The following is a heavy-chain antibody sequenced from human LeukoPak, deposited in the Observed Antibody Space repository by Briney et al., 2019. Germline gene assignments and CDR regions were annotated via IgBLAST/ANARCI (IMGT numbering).Heavy chain of an antibody. CDR1: GFTFSSYW. CDR2: IKQDGSEK. J-gene: IGHJ4*02. D-gene: IGHD6-6*01. V-gene: IGHV3-7*01. CDR3: ASYSSSSTLSSALDY. Sequence: GGSLRLSCAASGFTFSSYWMSWVRQAPGKGLEWVANIKQDGSEKYYVDSVKGRFTISRDNAKNSLYLQMNSLRAEDTAVYYCASYSSSSTLSSALDYWGQGTLVTVSS.